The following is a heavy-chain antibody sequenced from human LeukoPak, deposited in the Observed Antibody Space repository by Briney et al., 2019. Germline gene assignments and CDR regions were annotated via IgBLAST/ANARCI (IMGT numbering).Heavy chain of an antibody. Sequence: GGSLRLSCAASGFTFSSYWMHWVRQAPGKGLVWVSRINSDGSSTSYADSVKGRFTISRDNAKNTLYLQVNSLRAEDTAVYYCAREFLYCGGDCYYDYWGQGTLVTVSS. CDR2: INSDGSST. CDR1: GFTFSSYW. V-gene: IGHV3-74*01. CDR3: AREFLYCGGDCYYDY. D-gene: IGHD2-21*02. J-gene: IGHJ4*02.